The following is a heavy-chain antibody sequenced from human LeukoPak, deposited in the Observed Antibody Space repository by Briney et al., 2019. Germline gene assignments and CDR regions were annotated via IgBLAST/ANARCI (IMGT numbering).Heavy chain of an antibody. Sequence: SETLSLTCTVSGGSISSYYWSWIRQPPGKGLEWIGEINHSGSTNYNPSLKSRVTISVDTSKNQFSLKLSSVTAADTAVYYCARGAIGWYSGSSRSKYFFDYWGQGTLVTVSS. CDR1: GGSISSYY. D-gene: IGHD1-26*01. J-gene: IGHJ4*02. V-gene: IGHV4-34*01. CDR3: ARGAIGWYSGSSRSKYFFDY. CDR2: INHSGST.